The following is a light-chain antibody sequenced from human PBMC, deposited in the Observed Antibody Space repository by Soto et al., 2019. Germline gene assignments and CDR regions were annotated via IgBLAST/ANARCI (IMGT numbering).Light chain of an antibody. Sequence: DILMTQAPYTLSASVGDRVTITCRASQSTDTWLAWYQQKPGKAPKLLIYKASTVEGEVPSRFSGSGSETEFTLTINSLQPDDSATYYCQQYHTYWWTFGQGTNVDIK. V-gene: IGKV1-5*03. CDR3: QQYHTYWWT. J-gene: IGKJ1*01. CDR1: QSTDTW. CDR2: KAS.